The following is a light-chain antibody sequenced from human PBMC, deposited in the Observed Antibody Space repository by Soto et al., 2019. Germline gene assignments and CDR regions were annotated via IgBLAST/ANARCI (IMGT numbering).Light chain of an antibody. V-gene: IGKV3-20*01. J-gene: IGKJ1*01. Sequence: EIVLTQSPGTLSLSPGDRATLSCRASQTISSTYLAWYQQKPGQAPRLLIYAASTRATGIPDRFSGSGSGTEFTLTISRLEPEDFAVYYCQQYGSSPKTLGQGTKVDIK. CDR1: QTISSTY. CDR3: QQYGSSPKT. CDR2: AAS.